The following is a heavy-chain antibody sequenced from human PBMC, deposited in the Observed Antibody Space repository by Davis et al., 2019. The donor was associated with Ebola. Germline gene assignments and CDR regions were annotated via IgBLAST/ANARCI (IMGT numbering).Heavy chain of an antibody. CDR2: IYYSGTA. CDR1: GGSINGYY. V-gene: IGHV4-59*08. CDR3: AIQIMGRTRVFDY. J-gene: IGHJ4*02. D-gene: IGHD1-26*01. Sequence: SETLSLTCSVSGGSINGYYWSWIRQSPGKGLEWIGYIYYSGTANYNPSLKSRLTMSVETSKNQLSLRLESVTAADTAVYYCAIQIMGRTRVFDYWGQGALVTVSS.